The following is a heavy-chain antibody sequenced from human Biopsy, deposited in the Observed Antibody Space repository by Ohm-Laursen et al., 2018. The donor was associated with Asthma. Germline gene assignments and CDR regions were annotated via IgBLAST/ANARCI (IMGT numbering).Heavy chain of an antibody. Sequence: SLRLSCSASAFTFSSYGMDWVRQAPGKGLEWVALMSYDGSIKDYADSVKGRFTISRDNSMNTLYLHMNSLRVEDTAVYYCARGLDYSGRSGFDYWGQGTLVTVSS. CDR3: ARGLDYSGRSGFDY. D-gene: IGHD3-10*01. CDR2: MSYDGSIK. CDR1: AFTFSSYG. J-gene: IGHJ4*02. V-gene: IGHV3-30*12.